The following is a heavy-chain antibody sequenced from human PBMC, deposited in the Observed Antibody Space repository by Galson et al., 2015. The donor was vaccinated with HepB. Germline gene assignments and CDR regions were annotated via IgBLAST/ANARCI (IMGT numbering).Heavy chain of an antibody. CDR1: GGSFSGYY. D-gene: IGHD3-10*01. CDR3: ARGETYYYGSGNWFDS. J-gene: IGHJ5*01. V-gene: IGHV4-59*10. Sequence: VTLSLTCAVYGGSFSGYYWSWVRPPAGKGLEWSGRFYTSGRPNYNPSLKSRVTMSVDPSKNQFSLMLSSVTAADTAVYYCARGETYYYGSGNWFDSWGQGTLVTVSS. CDR2: FYTSGRP.